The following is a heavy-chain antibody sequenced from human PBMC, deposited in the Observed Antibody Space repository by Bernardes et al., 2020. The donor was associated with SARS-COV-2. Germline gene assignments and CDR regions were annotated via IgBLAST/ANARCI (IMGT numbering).Heavy chain of an antibody. CDR3: ARVITSYYYYGMDV. V-gene: IGHV1-18*01. J-gene: IGHJ6*02. D-gene: IGHD3-3*01. CDR2: ISAYNGNT. Sequence: ASVKVSYKASGYTFTSYGISWVRQAPGQGLEWMGWISAYNGNTNYAQKLQGRVTMTTDTSTSTAYMELRSLRSDDTAVYYCARVITSYYYYGMDVWGQGTTVTVSS. CDR1: GYTFTSYG.